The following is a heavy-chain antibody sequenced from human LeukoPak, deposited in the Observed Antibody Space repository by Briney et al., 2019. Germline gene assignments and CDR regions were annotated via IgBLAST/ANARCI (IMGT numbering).Heavy chain of an antibody. V-gene: IGHV3-74*01. CDR2: INSDGSST. CDR1: GFTFSSYW. D-gene: IGHD4-17*01. J-gene: IGHJ5*02. CDR3: AGSPNDGEDL. Sequence: PGGSLRLSCAASGFTFSSYWMHWVRQAPGKGLVWVSRINSDGSSTSYADSVKGRFTISRDNAENTLYLQMNSLRAEDTAVFYCAGSPNDGEDLWGQGTLVTVSS.